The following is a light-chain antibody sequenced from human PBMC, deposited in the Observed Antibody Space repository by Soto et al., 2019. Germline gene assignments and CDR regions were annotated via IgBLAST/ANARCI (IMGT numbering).Light chain of an antibody. CDR3: QQYYSYPRA. Sequence: IQMTHSPSSVSASLGDRVSITCRASQGISSYLAWYQQKPGKAPKLLIYAASTLQSGVPSRFSGSGSGTDFTLTISCLQSEDFATYYCQQYYSYPRAFGQGTRLEIK. CDR2: AAS. V-gene: IGKV1-8*01. CDR1: QGISSY. J-gene: IGKJ5*01.